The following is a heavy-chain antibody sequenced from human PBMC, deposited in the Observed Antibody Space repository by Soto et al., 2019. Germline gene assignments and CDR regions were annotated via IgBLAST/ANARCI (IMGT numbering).Heavy chain of an antibody. CDR3: ARDPEGTNWNYFLHGMDV. D-gene: IGHD1-7*01. CDR2: IWYDGSNK. J-gene: IGHJ6*02. CDR1: GFTFSSYG. Sequence: QVQLVESGGGVVQPGRSLRLSCAASGFTFSSYGMHWVRQAPGKGLEWVAVIWYDGSNKYYADSVKGRFTISRDNSKNTLYLQMNSLRAEDTAVYYCARDPEGTNWNYFLHGMDVWGQGTTVTVSS. V-gene: IGHV3-33*01.